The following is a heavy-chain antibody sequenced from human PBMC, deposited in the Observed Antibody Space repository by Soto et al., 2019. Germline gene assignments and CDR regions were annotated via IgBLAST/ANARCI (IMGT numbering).Heavy chain of an antibody. V-gene: IGHV1-18*01. J-gene: IGHJ4*02. CDR1: GYIFTTNG. CDR2: INPNNGNT. Sequence: GASVKVSCKASGYIFTTNGLSWVRQAPGQGLEWMGWINPNNGNTVYAQKFQGRGTMTIDTSTSTAYMELGSLRSDDTAVYYCARGYCSGGICPIDYWGQGTPVIVSS. D-gene: IGHD2-15*01. CDR3: ARGYCSGGICPIDY.